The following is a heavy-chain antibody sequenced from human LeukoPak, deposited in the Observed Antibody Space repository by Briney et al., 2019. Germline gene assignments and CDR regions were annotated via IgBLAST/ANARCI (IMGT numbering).Heavy chain of an antibody. Sequence: SETLSLTCTVSGGSISSYYWSWIRQPAGKGVEWIGRIYTSGSTNYNPSLKRRVTMSVDTSKNQFSLKLSSVTAADTAVYYCAREQWLEGGDAFDIWGQGTMVTVSS. CDR2: IYTSGST. CDR1: GGSISSYY. CDR3: AREQWLEGGDAFDI. V-gene: IGHV4-4*07. D-gene: IGHD6-19*01. J-gene: IGHJ3*02.